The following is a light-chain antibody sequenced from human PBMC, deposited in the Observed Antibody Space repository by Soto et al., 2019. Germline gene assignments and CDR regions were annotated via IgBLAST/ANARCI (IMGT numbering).Light chain of an antibody. V-gene: IGKV3-15*01. CDR1: QSVSTN. J-gene: IGKJ2*01. CDR3: QQDNEWYT. Sequence: VMTQSPATLSVSPGERATLSCRASQSVSTNLAWYQQKPGQAPRLLIYGASTRATGVPGRCSGSGSGTEFPLTITSLQPEDFAVYYCQQDNEWYTFGQGTKLEIK. CDR2: GAS.